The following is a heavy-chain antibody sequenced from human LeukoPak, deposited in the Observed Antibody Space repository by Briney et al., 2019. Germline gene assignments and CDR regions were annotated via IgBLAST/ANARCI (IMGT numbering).Heavy chain of an antibody. V-gene: IGHV3-74*01. J-gene: IGHJ4*02. Sequence: PGGSLRLSCAASGFTFSSYWMHWVRQAPGKGLVRVSRVNTDGSTPTYADSVKGRFTISRDNAKNTLYLQMSSLRAEDTAVYYCARDRGSYSDYWGQGTLVTVSS. D-gene: IGHD3-16*01. CDR3: ARDRGSYSDY. CDR1: GFTFSSYW. CDR2: VNTDGSTP.